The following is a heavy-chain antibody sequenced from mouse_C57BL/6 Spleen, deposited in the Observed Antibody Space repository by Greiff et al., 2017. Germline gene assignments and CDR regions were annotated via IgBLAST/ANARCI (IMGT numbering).Heavy chain of an antibody. J-gene: IGHJ4*01. D-gene: IGHD2-3*01. V-gene: IGHV1-42*01. CDR2: INPSTGGT. CDR3: ASYDPLYAMDY. Sequence: EVQLQQSGPELVKPGASVKISCKASGYSFTGYYMNWVKQSPEKSLEWIGEINPSTGGTTYNQKFKAKATLTVDKSSSTAYMQLKSLTSEDSEVYYCASYDPLYAMDYWGQGNSVTVSS. CDR1: GYSFTGYY.